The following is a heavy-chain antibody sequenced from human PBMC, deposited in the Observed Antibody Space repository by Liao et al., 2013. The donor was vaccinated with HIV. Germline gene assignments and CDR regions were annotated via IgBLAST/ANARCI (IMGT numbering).Heavy chain of an antibody. CDR2: IYFSGST. V-gene: IGHV4-39*07. CDR1: GGSVSTTSYY. J-gene: IGHJ4*02. CDR3: AREVGGSSWPFDY. D-gene: IGHD6-13*01. Sequence: QLQLQESGPGLVKPSETLSLTCSVSGGSVSTTSYYWGWIRQPPGKGLEWIGSIYFSGSTNYNPSLKSRVTISVDTSKNQFSLKLSSVTAADTAVYYCAREVGGSSWPFDYWGQGTLVTVSS.